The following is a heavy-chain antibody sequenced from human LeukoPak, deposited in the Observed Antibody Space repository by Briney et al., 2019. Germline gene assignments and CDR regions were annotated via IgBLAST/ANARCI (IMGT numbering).Heavy chain of an antibody. J-gene: IGHJ3*02. CDR3: ARAAELIGDAFDI. CDR1: GGTFSSYA. V-gene: IGHV1-69*13. Sequence: GASVTVSCTASGGTFSSYAISWVRQAPGQGLEWMGGIIPIFGTANYAQKFQGRVTITADESTSTAYMELSSLRSEDTAVYYCARAAELIGDAFDIWGQGTMVTVSS. CDR2: IIPIFGTA. D-gene: IGHD2-15*01.